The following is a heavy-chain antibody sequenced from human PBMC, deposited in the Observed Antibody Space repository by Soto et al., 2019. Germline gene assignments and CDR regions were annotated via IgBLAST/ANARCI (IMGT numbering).Heavy chain of an antibody. CDR1: GASMNSYH. V-gene: IGHV4-4*07. CDR2: IHSSGST. CDR3: ARDQGVAAAGITWFDP. J-gene: IGHJ5*02. D-gene: IGHD6-13*01. Sequence: QVQLQASGPGLVKPSETLSLTCTVSGASMNSYHWSWIRQPAGKGLEWIGHIHSSGSTNYNPSLKSRVTMSVDTSKKQFSLRLMSLTAADTAVYYCARDQGVAAAGITWFDPWGQGALVTGSS.